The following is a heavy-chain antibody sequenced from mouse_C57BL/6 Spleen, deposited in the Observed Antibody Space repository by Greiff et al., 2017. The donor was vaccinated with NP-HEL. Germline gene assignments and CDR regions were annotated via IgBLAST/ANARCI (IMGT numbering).Heavy chain of an antibody. D-gene: IGHD1-1*01. Sequence: EVQLQQSGTVLARPGASVKMSCKTSGYTFTSYWMHWVKQRPGQGLEWIGAIYPGNSDTSYNQKFKGKAKLTAVTSASTAYMELSSLTNEDSAVYYCTSYYYGSSYVYAMDYWGQGTSVTVSS. V-gene: IGHV1-5*01. CDR3: TSYYYGSSYVYAMDY. CDR1: GYTFTSYW. CDR2: IYPGNSDT. J-gene: IGHJ4*01.